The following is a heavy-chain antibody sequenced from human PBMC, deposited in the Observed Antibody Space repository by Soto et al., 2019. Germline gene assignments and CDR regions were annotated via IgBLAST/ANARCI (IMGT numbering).Heavy chain of an antibody. CDR3: AREDPSYGSSLDP. D-gene: IGHD6-13*01. CDR2: MNPNSGNT. CDR1: GYTFTSYD. Sequence: ASVKVSCKASGYTFTSYDINWVREATGQGLEWMGWMNPNSGNTGYAQKFQGRVTMTRNTSISTAYMELSSLRSEDTAVYYCAREDPSYGSSLDPWGQGTLVTVSS. V-gene: IGHV1-8*01. J-gene: IGHJ5*02.